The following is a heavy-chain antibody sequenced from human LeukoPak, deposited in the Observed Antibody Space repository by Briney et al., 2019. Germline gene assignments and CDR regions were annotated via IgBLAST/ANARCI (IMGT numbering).Heavy chain of an antibody. CDR1: GGSFSGYY. CDR2: INHSGST. D-gene: IGHD3-10*01. Sequence: SETLSLTCAVYGGSFSGYYWSWIRQPPGKGLEWIGEINHSGSTNYNPSLKSRVTISVDTSKNQFSLKLSSVTAADTAVYYCARSDYHGSGSYYSFLPHAYYYYYMDVWGKGTTVTISS. CDR3: ARSDYHGSGSYYSFLPHAYYYYYMDV. J-gene: IGHJ6*03. V-gene: IGHV4-34*01.